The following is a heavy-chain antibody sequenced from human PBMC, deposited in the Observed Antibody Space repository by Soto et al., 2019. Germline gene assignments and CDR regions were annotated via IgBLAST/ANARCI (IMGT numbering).Heavy chain of an antibody. V-gene: IGHV3-30-3*01. CDR3: ASEMATITLPPYFDY. J-gene: IGHJ4*02. D-gene: IGHD5-12*01. CDR2: ISYDGNNK. CDR1: GFSFSSYA. Sequence: QVQVVESGGGVVQPGRSLRLSCAASGFSFSSYAMHWVRQAPGKGLEWVSIISYDGNNKYYADSVKGRFTISRDNSKNTLYLQMNSLRAEDTAVYYCASEMATITLPPYFDYWGQGTLVTVSS.